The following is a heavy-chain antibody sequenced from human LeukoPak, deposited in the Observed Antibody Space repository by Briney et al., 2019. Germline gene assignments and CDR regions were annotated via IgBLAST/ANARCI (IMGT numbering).Heavy chain of an antibody. CDR3: ARHSYGSGSYPDDY. V-gene: IGHV5-51*01. D-gene: IGHD3-10*01. J-gene: IGHJ4*02. CDR1: AYSFTSYW. CDR2: IYPGDSDT. Sequence: GESLKISFKGSAYSFTSYWIGWVRQMPGKGLEWMGIIYPGDSDTRYSPSFQGQVTISADKSISTAYLQWSSLKASDTAMYFCARHSYGSGSYPDDYWGQGTLVTVSS.